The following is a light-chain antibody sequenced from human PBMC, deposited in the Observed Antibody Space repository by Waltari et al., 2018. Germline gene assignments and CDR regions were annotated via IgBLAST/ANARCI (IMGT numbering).Light chain of an antibody. Sequence: IVLSQPLHSPAVSLVERGTTLGQSRQGVLDSSNKKNYLAWYQQKPGQPPKLHIYWAYTRESGVPDRFSGSGSGTDFTLTISSLQAEDVAGYYCQQYYSTPPTFGGGTKVEIK. CDR2: WAY. J-gene: IGKJ4*01. CDR1: QGVLDSSNKKNY. CDR3: QQYYSTPPT. V-gene: IGKV4-1*01.